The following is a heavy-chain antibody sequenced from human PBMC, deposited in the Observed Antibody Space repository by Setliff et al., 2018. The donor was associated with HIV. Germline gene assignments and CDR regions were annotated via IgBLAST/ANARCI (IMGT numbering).Heavy chain of an antibody. V-gene: IGHV4-34*01. D-gene: IGHD3-3*01. CDR3: AREGARITIFGVVTALWYFDL. CDR2: IDHSGST. J-gene: IGHJ2*01. CDR1: GGSFTGYY. Sequence: KTSETLSLTCAVYGGSFTGYYWSWIRQPPGKGLEWIGEIDHSGSTNYNPSLKSRVTISLDTSKNQFSLKLSSVTAADTAVYYCAREGARITIFGVVTALWYFDLWGRGTLGTV.